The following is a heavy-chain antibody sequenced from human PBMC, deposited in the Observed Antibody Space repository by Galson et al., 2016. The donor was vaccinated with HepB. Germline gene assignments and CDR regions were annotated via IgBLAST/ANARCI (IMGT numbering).Heavy chain of an antibody. V-gene: IGHV3-74*01. CDR3: ARDARGSSYFDY. J-gene: IGHJ4*02. Sequence: SLRLSCAASQYTFRSYWMHWVRQAPGKGLVWVSHINSDGSRTSYADSVKGRFTISRGNAKDTLYLQMNSLRAEDTAVYYCARDARGSSYFDYWGQGTLVTVSS. CDR2: INSDGSRT. D-gene: IGHD6-6*01. CDR1: QYTFRSYW.